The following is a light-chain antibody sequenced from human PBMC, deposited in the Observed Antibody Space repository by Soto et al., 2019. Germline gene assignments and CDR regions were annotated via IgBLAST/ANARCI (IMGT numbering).Light chain of an antibody. CDR2: SNN. V-gene: IGLV1-44*01. CDR1: SSNIGSNN. Sequence: QSVLTQPPSASGTPGQRVTISCSGSSSNIGSNNVNWYQQLPGTAPKLLNNSNNQRPSGVPDRFSGSKSGTSASLAISGLQSVDEADYYCAAWDDSLNGYVFGTGTKLTVL. J-gene: IGLJ1*01. CDR3: AAWDDSLNGYV.